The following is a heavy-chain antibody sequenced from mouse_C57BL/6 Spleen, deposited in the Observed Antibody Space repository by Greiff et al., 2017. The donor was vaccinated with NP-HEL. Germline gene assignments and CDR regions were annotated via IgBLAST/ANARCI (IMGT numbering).Heavy chain of an antibody. J-gene: IGHJ3*01. Sequence: QVQLKQPGAELVRPGTSVKLSCKASGYTFTSYWMHWVKQRPGQGLEWIGVIDPSDSYTNYNQKFKGKATLTVDTSSSTAYMQLSSLTSEDSAVYYCASYYYGSSLFAYWGQGTLVTVSA. V-gene: IGHV1-59*01. CDR2: IDPSDSYT. D-gene: IGHD1-1*01. CDR1: GYTFTSYW. CDR3: ASYYYGSSLFAY.